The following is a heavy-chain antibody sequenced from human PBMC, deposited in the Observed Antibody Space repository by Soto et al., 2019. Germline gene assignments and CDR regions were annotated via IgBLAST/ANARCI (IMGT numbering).Heavy chain of an antibody. CDR1: GGPISSYY. J-gene: IGHJ4*02. V-gene: IGHV4-59*13. D-gene: IGHD3-22*01. Sequence: PSETLSLTCTVSGGPISSYYWSWIRQPPGKGLEWIGYIYYNGTTNYNPSLKSRVTMSVGTSKNQFSLKLSSVTAADTAVYYCARYYYDTSGYYYDYWGQGSLVTV. CDR3: ARYYYDTSGYYYDY. CDR2: IYYNGTT.